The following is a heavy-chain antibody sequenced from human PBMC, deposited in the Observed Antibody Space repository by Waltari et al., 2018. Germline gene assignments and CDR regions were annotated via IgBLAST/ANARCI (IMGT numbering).Heavy chain of an antibody. CDR2: INPNSGGT. V-gene: IGHV1-2*06. CDR3: ARALRGYSGYDKILYY. J-gene: IGHJ4*02. Sequence: QVQLVQSGAEVKKPGASVKVSCKASGYTFTGYYMHWVRKAPGQGLEWMGRINPNSGGTNYAQKFQGRVTMTRDTSISTAYMELSRLRSDDTAVYYCARALRGYSGYDKILYYWGQGTLVTVSS. CDR1: GYTFTGYY. D-gene: IGHD5-12*01.